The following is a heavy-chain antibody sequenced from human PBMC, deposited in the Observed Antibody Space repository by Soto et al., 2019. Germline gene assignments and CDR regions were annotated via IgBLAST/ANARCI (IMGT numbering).Heavy chain of an antibody. CDR1: GGSISSGDYY. CDR3: ARAHGSGWGAFDI. V-gene: IGHV4-30-2*01. D-gene: IGHD3-10*01. J-gene: IGHJ3*02. CDR2: IYHSGST. Sequence: SETLSLTCTVSGGSISSGDYYWSWIRQPPGKGLEWIGYIYHSGSTYYNPSLKSRVTISVDRSKNQFSLKLSSVTAADTAVYYCARAHGSGWGAFDIWGQGAMVTVSS.